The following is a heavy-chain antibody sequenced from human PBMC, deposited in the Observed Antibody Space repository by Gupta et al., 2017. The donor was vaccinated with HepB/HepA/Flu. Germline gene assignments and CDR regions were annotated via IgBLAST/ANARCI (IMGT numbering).Heavy chain of an antibody. D-gene: IGHD6-19*01. CDR2: ISSSSSYI. CDR1: GFTFRSYS. V-gene: IGHV3-21*01. CDR3: ARDGYSSGWVDY. J-gene: IGHJ4*02. Sequence: EVQLVESGGGLVKPGGSLSLSCAASGFTFRSYSMNWVRQAPGKGLEWVSSISSSSSYIYYADSVKGRFTISRDNAKNSLYLQMNSLRAEDTAVYYCARDGYSSGWVDYWGQGTLVTVSS.